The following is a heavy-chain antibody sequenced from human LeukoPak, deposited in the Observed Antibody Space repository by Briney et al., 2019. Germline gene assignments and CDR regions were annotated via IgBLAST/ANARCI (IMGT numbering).Heavy chain of an antibody. CDR1: GYTLTGYY. CDR2: INPNSGGT. D-gene: IGHD4-17*01. Sequence: ASVKVSCKASGYTLTGYYMHWVRQAPGQGLEWMGWINPNSGGTNYAQKFQGRVTMTRDTSISTAYMELSRLRSDDTAVYYCARDSTTVSPFFDYWGQGTLVTVSS. CDR3: ARDSTTVSPFFDY. J-gene: IGHJ4*02. V-gene: IGHV1-2*02.